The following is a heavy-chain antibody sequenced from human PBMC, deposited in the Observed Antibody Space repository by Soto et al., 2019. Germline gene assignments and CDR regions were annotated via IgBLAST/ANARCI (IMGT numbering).Heavy chain of an antibody. D-gene: IGHD4-17*01. CDR1: VFTFNANY. V-gene: IGHV3-53*01. CDR3: ARDYGGYLDY. J-gene: IGHJ4*02. Sequence: PWGSLRLSCAASVFTFNANYMTWVRQAPGKGLEWVSVIYGDGRTYYADSLKGRFTISRDNSKNTLYLQMNSLRAEDTAVYYCARDYGGYLDYWGQGTLVTVSS. CDR2: IYGDGRT.